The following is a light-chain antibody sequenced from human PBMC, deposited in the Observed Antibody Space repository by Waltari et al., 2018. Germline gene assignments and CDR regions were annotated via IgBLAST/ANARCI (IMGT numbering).Light chain of an antibody. J-gene: IGLJ2*01. CDR3: SSHANTYNFAHVV. CDR2: EFT. CDR1: SSDIGTYNY. Sequence: QSALTQPASVSGSPGPSITISCTGTSSDIGTYNYVSWYQQLPGKAPKMMIYEFTKRPSGVSYRFSGSKSGNTASLTISGLRAEDEADYYCSSHANTYNFAHVVFGGGTKLTVL. V-gene: IGLV2-23*02.